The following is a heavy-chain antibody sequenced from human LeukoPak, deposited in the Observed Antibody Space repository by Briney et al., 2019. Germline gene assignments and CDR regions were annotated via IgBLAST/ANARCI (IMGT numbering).Heavy chain of an antibody. J-gene: IGHJ4*02. Sequence: GGSLRLSCAASGFSFSSYGMYWVRQPPGKGLEWVAFIRSDGTTKYYADSVKGRFTISRGNAKNTLYLQMNSLRGEDTAVYYCAKDVYDGSGYHFDYWGQGTLVTVSS. V-gene: IGHV3-30*02. CDR2: IRSDGTTK. CDR3: AKDVYDGSGYHFDY. D-gene: IGHD3-22*01. CDR1: GFSFSSYG.